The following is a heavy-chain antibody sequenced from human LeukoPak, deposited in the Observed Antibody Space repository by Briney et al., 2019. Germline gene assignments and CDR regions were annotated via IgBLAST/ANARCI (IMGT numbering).Heavy chain of an antibody. V-gene: IGHV4-59*08. Sequence: SETLSLTCTVSGGSISSYYWSWIRQPPGKRLEWIGYIYYSGSSNYNPSLKSRVTISVDTSKNQFSLKLSSVTAADTAVYYCARGPLCSGGSCYLYYFDYWGQGTLVTVSS. D-gene: IGHD2-15*01. J-gene: IGHJ4*02. CDR1: GGSISSYY. CDR3: ARGPLCSGGSCYLYYFDY. CDR2: IYYSGSS.